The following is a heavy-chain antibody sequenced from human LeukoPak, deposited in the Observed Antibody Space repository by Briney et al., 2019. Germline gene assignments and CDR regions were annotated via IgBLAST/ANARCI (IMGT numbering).Heavy chain of an antibody. J-gene: IGHJ5*02. CDR2: INHSGST. Sequence: SETLSLTCTVSGGSISSYYWSWIRQPPGKGLEWIGEINHSGSTNYNPSLKSRVTISVDTSKNQFSLKLSSVTAADTAVYYCASTYYDSSGVNWFDPWGQGTLVTVSS. D-gene: IGHD3-22*01. CDR3: ASTYYDSSGVNWFDP. CDR1: GGSISSYY. V-gene: IGHV4-34*01.